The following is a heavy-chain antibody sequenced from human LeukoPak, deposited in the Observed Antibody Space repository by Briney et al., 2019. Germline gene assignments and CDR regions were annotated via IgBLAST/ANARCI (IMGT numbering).Heavy chain of an antibody. CDR3: ARGAEYQLLPNFDY. CDR2: IYYSGST. D-gene: IGHD2-2*01. Sequence: SSETLSLTCTVSGGSISSYYWSWIRQPPGKGLEWVGYIYYSGSTYYNPSLKSRVTISVDTSKNQFSLKLSSVTAADTAVYYCARGAEYQLLPNFDYWGQGTLVTVSS. V-gene: IGHV4-59*01. J-gene: IGHJ4*02. CDR1: GGSISSYY.